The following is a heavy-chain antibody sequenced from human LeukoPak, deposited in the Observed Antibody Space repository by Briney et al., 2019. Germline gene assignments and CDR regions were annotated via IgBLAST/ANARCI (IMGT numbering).Heavy chain of an antibody. CDR2: IGARGDVT. D-gene: IGHD6-13*01. Sequence: PGGSLRLSCTVSGFAFSGYAMSWVRQAPGKGPEWVSSIGARGDVTYYADSVKGRFTISRDNSKNTLYLQMNSLRAEDTAVYYCAKALAAAGHWRTDAFDIWGQGTMVTVSS. V-gene: IGHV3-23*01. J-gene: IGHJ3*02. CDR3: AKALAAAGHWRTDAFDI. CDR1: GFAFSGYA.